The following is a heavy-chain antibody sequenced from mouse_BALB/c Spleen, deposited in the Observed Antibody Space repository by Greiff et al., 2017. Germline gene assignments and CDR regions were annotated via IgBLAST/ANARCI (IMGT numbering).Heavy chain of an antibody. J-gene: IGHJ3*01. CDR2: INPSTGYT. CDR3: ASAYYNWFAY. V-gene: IGHV1-7*01. Sequence: QVQLQQSGAELAKPGASVKMSCKASGYTFTSYWMHWVKQRPGQGLEWIGYINPSTGYTEYNQKFKDKATLTADKSSSTAYMQLSSLTSEDSAVYYCASAYYNWFAYWGQGTLVTVSA. CDR1: GYTFTSYW. D-gene: IGHD2-12*01.